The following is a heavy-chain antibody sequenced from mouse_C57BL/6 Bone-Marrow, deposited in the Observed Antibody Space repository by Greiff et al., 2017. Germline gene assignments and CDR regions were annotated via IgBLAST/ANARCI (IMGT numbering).Heavy chain of an antibody. CDR2: IDPENGDT. CDR1: GFNIKDDY. J-gene: IGHJ2*01. Sequence: EVQLVESGAELVRPGASVKLSCTASGFNIKDDYMHWVKQRPEQGLEWIGWIDPENGDTEYASKFQGKATITADTSSNTAYLQLSSLTSEDTAVYYCTTMVVAYGGQGTTLTVSS. D-gene: IGHD1-1*01. V-gene: IGHV14-4*01. CDR3: TTMVVAY.